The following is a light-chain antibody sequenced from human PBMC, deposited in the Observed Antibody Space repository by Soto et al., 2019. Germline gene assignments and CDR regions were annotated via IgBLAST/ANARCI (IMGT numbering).Light chain of an antibody. CDR3: SSYTSSSTVV. Sequence: QSALTQPASVSGSPGQSITISCTGTSSDVGGYNYVSWYQQHPGKAPKLKIYDVSYRPSGVSNRFSGSKSGNTASLTISGLQADDEADYYCSSYTSSSTVVFGGGTKLTVL. CDR1: SSDVGGYNY. J-gene: IGLJ3*02. V-gene: IGLV2-14*03. CDR2: DVS.